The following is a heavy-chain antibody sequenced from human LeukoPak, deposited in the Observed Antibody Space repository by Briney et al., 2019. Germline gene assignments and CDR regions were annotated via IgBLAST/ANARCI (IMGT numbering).Heavy chain of an antibody. V-gene: IGHV4-39*01. CDR2: VYYDGTS. J-gene: IGHJ4*02. CDR1: VGSINGHSYY. D-gene: IGHD5-24*01. CDR3: VRHISTNTGYFDS. Sequence: SETLSLTCTVSVGSINGHSYYWGWIRQPPGKGLDWIGSVYYDGTSYSNPSLKTRVGVFVDTSRDQFSLDLDFVTAADTALYYCVRHISTNTGYFDSCGQGTLVSVSS.